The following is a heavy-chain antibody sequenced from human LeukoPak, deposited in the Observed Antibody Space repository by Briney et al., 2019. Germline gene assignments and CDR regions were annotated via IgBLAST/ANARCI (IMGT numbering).Heavy chain of an antibody. CDR1: GGSISSSSYY. CDR3: ARRYCTNGVCLLDY. Sequence: SETLSLTCTVSGGSISSSSYYWDWIRQPPGKGLEWIGSMFYSGSTFYNPSLKSRVTISIDTSKNQFSLKLSSVTAADTAVYYCARRYCTNGVCLLDYWGQGTLVTVSS. CDR2: MFYSGST. D-gene: IGHD2-8*01. J-gene: IGHJ4*02. V-gene: IGHV4-39*01.